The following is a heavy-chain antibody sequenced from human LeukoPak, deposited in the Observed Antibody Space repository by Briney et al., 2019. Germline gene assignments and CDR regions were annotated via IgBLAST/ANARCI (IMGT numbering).Heavy chain of an antibody. CDR3: ARDLPIDY. CDR1: GFTVSNYY. CDR2: IYSGGST. J-gene: IGHJ4*02. Sequence: PGGSLRLSCAASGFTVSNYYMNWVRQAPGKGVEWGSVIYSGGSTYYTDSVKGRFTISRDNSQNTLYLHMNSLRAEDTAVYYCARDLPIDYWGQGTLVTVSS. V-gene: IGHV3-53*01.